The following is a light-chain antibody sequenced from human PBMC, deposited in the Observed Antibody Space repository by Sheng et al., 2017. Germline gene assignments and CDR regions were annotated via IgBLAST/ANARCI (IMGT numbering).Light chain of an antibody. CDR3: QQRTDWQ. CDR2: DTS. V-gene: IGKV3D-20*02. J-gene: IGKJ2*01. CDR1: QSVTDNY. Sequence: EIVLTQSPGTLSLSPGERATLSCRASQSVTDNYLAWYQQRPGQAPRLLMYDTSHRATGTPARFSGSGFGTDFTLTISSLEPEDFAVYYCQQRTDWQFGQGTKLEIK.